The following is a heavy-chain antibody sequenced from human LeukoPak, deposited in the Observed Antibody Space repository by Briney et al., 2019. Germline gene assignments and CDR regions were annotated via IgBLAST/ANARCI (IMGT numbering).Heavy chain of an antibody. D-gene: IGHD4-11*01. Sequence: GGSLRLSCAASGFTFSSYSMNWVRQAPGKGLEWVSSISSSSSYIYYADSVKGRFTISRDNAKNSLYLQMNSLRAEDTAVYYCARDLQYHDYYYYGTDVWGQGTTVTVSS. V-gene: IGHV3-21*01. J-gene: IGHJ6*02. CDR1: GFTFSSYS. CDR3: ARDLQYHDYYYYGTDV. CDR2: ISSSSSYI.